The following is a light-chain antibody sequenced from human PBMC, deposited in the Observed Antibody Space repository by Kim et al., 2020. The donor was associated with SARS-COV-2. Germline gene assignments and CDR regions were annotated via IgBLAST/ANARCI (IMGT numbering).Light chain of an antibody. Sequence: SVALGQTARITCGGDNIGNKNVHWYQQQPGQAPVLVIYRDSNRPSGIPERFSGSNSGNTATLTISRAQAGDEADYYCQVWDSSTHVFGSGTKVTVL. CDR1: NIGNKN. J-gene: IGLJ1*01. CDR3: QVWDSSTHV. CDR2: RDS. V-gene: IGLV3-9*01.